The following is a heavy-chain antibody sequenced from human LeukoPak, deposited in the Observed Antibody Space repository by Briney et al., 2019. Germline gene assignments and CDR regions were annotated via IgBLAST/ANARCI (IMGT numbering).Heavy chain of an antibody. CDR3: AREDTRRGSRGYFDY. J-gene: IGHJ4*02. D-gene: IGHD2-2*01. V-gene: IGHV1-18*01. CDR2: ISGDNGST. CDR1: GYTFTSYG. Sequence: GASVTVSCKASGYTFTSYGISWVRQAPGQGLEWMGWISGDNGSTNYAQKLQGRVTMTTDTSTSTAYMELRNLRSDDSAIYYCAREDTRRGSRGYFDYWGQGTLVTVSS.